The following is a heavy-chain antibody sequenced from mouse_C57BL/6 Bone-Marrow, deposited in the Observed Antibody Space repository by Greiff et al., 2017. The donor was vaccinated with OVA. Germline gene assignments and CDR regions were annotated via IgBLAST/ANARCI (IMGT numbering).Heavy chain of an antibody. J-gene: IGHJ1*03. V-gene: IGHV1-85*01. CDR1: GYTFTSYD. D-gene: IGHD1-1*01. CDR3: ARSGFYYYGSCLYWYFDV. Sequence: QVQLKESGPELVKPGASVKLSCKASGYTFTSYDINWVKQRPGQGLEWIGWIYPRDGSTKYNEKFKGKATLTVDTSSSTAYMELHSLTSEDSAVYFCARSGFYYYGSCLYWYFDVWGTGTTVTVSS. CDR2: IYPRDGST.